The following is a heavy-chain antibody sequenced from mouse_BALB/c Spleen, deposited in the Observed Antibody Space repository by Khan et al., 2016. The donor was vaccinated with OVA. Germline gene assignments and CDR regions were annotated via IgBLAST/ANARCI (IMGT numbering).Heavy chain of an antibody. D-gene: IGHD2-14*01. V-gene: IGHV1-4*01. J-gene: IGHJ3*01. CDR2: INPSNGYT. CDR1: GYTFTSYT. CDR3: VRDGAYHRNDGWFAY. Sequence: QIQLVQSGAELARPGASVKMSCKASGYTFTSYTIHWIKERPGQGLEWIGYINPSNGYTNYNQKFKDKATLTTDKSSTTAYLQLSSLTSDDSAVXNGVRDGAYHRNDGWFAYWGQGTLVTVSA.